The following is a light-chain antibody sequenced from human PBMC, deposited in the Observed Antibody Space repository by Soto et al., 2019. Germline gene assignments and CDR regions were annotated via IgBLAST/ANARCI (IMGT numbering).Light chain of an antibody. CDR2: DTS. J-gene: IGKJ2*01. CDR1: QSLSTY. Sequence: EIVLTQSPGTLSLSPGERATLSCRASQSLSTYVAWYQQKPGQAPRLLIYDTSKRATGVPTRFSGSGSGSDFTLTISSLEPEDFALYFCQQRSTWPPGYTFGQGTKLEIK. CDR3: QQRSTWPPGYT. V-gene: IGKV3-11*01.